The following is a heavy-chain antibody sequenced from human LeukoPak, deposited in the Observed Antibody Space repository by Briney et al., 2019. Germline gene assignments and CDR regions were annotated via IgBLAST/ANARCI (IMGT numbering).Heavy chain of an antibody. D-gene: IGHD1-26*01. CDR3: AKGRGWEASYYYYYMDV. V-gene: IGHV3-30*02. J-gene: IGHJ6*03. Sequence: GGSLRLSCAASGFTFSSYGMHWVRQAPGKGLEWVAFIRYDGSNKYYTDSVKGRFTISRNNSKNTLYLQMNSLRAEDTAVYYCAKGRGWEASYYYYYMDVWGKGTTVTISS. CDR2: IRYDGSNK. CDR1: GFTFSSYG.